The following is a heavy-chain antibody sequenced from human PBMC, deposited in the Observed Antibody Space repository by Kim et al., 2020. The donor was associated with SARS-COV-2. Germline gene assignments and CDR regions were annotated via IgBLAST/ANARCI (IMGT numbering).Heavy chain of an antibody. Sequence: GGSLRLSCAGSGFTFSSYEMNWVRQAPGKGLEWISYISSHATTIHYADTVKGRFTISRDNSRNSLFLQMNSLRAEDTAVYYCARDQDSSGWYLGLWGQGTLVTVSS. CDR3: ARDQDSSGWYLGL. V-gene: IGHV3-48*03. CDR2: ISSHATTI. D-gene: IGHD6-19*01. J-gene: IGHJ4*02. CDR1: GFTFSSYE.